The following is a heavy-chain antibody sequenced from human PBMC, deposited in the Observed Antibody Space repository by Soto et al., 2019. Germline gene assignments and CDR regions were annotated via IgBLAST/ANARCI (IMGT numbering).Heavy chain of an antibody. V-gene: IGHV3-53*01. D-gene: IGHD2-2*01. Sequence: GGSLRLSXAASGSTVSNTYMTWVRQPPGKGLECVSVIYTAGGTNYADSVKGRFIISRDNSKNTLYLQMNSLRAEDTAVYYCARALPVAKGGFDPWGQGTLVTVSS. J-gene: IGHJ5*02. CDR3: ARALPVAKGGFDP. CDR1: GSTVSNTY. CDR2: IYTAGGT.